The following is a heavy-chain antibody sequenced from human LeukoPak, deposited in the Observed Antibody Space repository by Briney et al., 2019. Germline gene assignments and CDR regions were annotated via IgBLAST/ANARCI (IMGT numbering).Heavy chain of an antibody. CDR1: GFTFSDFA. CDR3: ARDAIVGAPP. Sequence: PPGRSLRLSCAASGFTFSDFAVHWVRQSPGKGLEWVAAISHDGYNSYYADSLKGRFTISRDNSKNTLSLQMSGLRAEDTAVYYCARDAIVGAPPWGQGTLVTVSS. J-gene: IGHJ5*02. D-gene: IGHD1-26*01. CDR2: ISHDGYNS. V-gene: IGHV3-30-3*01.